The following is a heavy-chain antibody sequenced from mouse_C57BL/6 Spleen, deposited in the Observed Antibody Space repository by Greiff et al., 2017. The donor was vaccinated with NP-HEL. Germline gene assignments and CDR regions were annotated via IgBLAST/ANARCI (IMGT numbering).Heavy chain of an antibody. CDR3: VYGNLYYYAMDY. CDR2: INPYNGGT. CDR1: GYTFTDYY. J-gene: IGHJ4*01. V-gene: IGHV1-19*01. Sequence: EVQLQQSGPVLVKPGASVKMSCKASGYTFTDYYMNWVKQSHGKSLEWIGVINPYNGGTSYNQKFKGKATLTVDKSSSTAYMELNSLTSEDSAVYYWVYGNLYYYAMDYWGQGTSVTVSS. D-gene: IGHD2-1*01.